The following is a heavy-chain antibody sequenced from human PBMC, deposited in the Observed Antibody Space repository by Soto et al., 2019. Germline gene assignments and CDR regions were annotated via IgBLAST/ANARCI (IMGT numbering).Heavy chain of an antibody. CDR1: GFTFSSYG. J-gene: IGHJ6*02. CDR2: ISYDGSNK. CDR3: AKDRGNYYGMDV. V-gene: IGHV3-30*18. Sequence: QVQLVESGGGVVQPVRSLRLSCAASGFTFSSYGMHWVRQAPGKGLEWVAVISYDGSNKYYADSVKGRFTISRDNSKNTLYLQMNSLRAEDTAVYYCAKDRGNYYGMDVWGQGTTVTVSS.